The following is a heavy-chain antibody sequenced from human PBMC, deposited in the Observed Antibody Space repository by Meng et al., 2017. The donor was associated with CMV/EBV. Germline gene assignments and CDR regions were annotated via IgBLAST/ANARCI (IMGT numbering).Heavy chain of an antibody. V-gene: IGHV3-53*01. Sequence: GGSLRLSCAASGFTVSSNYMSWVRQAPGQGLEWVSVIYSGGSTYYADSVKGRFTISRDNSKNTLYLQMNSLRAEDTAVYYCAREKGWGADTTSFDYWGQGTLVTVSS. CDR1: GFTVSSNY. CDR2: IYSGGST. CDR3: AREKGWGADTTSFDY. J-gene: IGHJ4*02. D-gene: IGHD6-19*01.